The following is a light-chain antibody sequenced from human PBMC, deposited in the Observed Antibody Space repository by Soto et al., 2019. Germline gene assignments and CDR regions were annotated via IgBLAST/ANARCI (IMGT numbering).Light chain of an antibody. CDR3: QQYNSDPYT. Sequence: DIQMTQSPSTLSASVGDRVTISCRASQPISNWLAWYQQKPGKAPKLLIYDSSSLETGVPPRFSGTGSGTQYTLTISSLQPDDSATYYCQQYNSDPYTFGQGTWLQIK. CDR2: DSS. CDR1: QPISNW. V-gene: IGKV1-5*01. J-gene: IGKJ2*01.